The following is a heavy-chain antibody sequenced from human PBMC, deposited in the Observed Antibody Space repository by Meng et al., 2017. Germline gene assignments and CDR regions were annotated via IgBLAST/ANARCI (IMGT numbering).Heavy chain of an antibody. J-gene: IGHJ5*02. CDR1: GGSFSCYY. D-gene: IGHD3-10*01. Sequence: VPLQQWGAGLLKPSATLSLTCAVYGGSFSCYYWSWIRQPPGKGLEWIGEINHSGSTNYNPSLKSRVTISVDTSKNQFSLKLSSVTAADTAVYYCARGRWRGNRFDPWGQGTLVTVSS. CDR2: INHSGST. CDR3: ARGRWRGNRFDP. V-gene: IGHV4-34*01.